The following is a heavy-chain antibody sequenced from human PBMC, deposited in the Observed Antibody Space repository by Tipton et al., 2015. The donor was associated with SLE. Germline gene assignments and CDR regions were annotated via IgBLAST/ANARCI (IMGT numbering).Heavy chain of an antibody. CDR1: GASLNDYY. J-gene: IGHJ4*02. D-gene: IGHD3-3*01. V-gene: IGHV4-34*01. CDR3: ARCTIFGVVRGSFAC. CDR2: INHSGST. Sequence: LRLSCAVYGASLNDYYWTWIRQPPGKGLEWIGDINHSGSTDCNPSLKSRLTMSVDTSKNQFSLNLTSVTAADTALYYCARCTIFGVVRGSFACCAQGPLIAVSS.